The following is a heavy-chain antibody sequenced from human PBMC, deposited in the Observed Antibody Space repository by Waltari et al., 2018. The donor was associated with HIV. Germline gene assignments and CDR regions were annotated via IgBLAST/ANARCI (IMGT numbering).Heavy chain of an antibody. CDR3: ARVRVGAGDAFDV. D-gene: IGHD1-26*01. Sequence: LVQSGAEVKKPGQSLKIPCQASGYSFVSFWVGCVRQTPGKGLEWVGNIYPADSDKKYIPTFEGQVTMSRDETVNTAYLQWRRLKSSDTGTYFCARVRVGAGDAFDVCGQGTTVTVSS. J-gene: IGHJ3*01. CDR2: IYPADSDK. CDR1: GYSFVSFW. V-gene: IGHV5-51*01.